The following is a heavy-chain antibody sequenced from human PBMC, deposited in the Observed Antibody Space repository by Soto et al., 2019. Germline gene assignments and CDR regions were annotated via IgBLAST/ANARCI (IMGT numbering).Heavy chain of an antibody. CDR1: GYTFTSYD. V-gene: IGHV1-8*01. CDR3: ARGRKQLVPFYYYYYGMDF. CDR2: MNPNSGNT. J-gene: IGHJ6*02. D-gene: IGHD6-6*01. Sequence: ASVKVSCKASGYTFTSYDINWVRQATGQGLEWMGWMNPNSGNTGYAQKFQGRVTMTRNTSISTAYMELSSLRSEDTAVYYCARGRKQLVPFYYYYYGMDFWGQGTTVTVSS.